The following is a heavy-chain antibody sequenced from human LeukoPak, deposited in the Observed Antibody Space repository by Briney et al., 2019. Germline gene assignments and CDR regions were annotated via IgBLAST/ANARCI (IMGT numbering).Heavy chain of an antibody. CDR3: ARAQNYNIGYYYYYMDV. J-gene: IGHJ6*03. D-gene: IGHD3-9*01. V-gene: IGHV4-34*01. CDR2: INHSGST. Sequence: TSETLSLTCAVYGGSFSAYYWSWIRQPPGKVLEWIGEINHSGSTNYNPSLKSRVTISVDTSKNHFSLKLSSVTAADTAVYYCARAQNYNIGYYYYYMDVWGKGTTVTVSS. CDR1: GGSFSAYY.